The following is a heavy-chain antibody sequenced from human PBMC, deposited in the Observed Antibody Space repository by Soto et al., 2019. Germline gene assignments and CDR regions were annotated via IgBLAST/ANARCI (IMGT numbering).Heavy chain of an antibody. CDR2: ISWDGGST. J-gene: IGHJ6*02. CDR1: GFTFDDYT. Sequence: GGSLRLSCAASGFTFDDYTMHWVRQAPGKGLEWVSLISWDGGSTYYADSVKGRFTITRDNSKNSLYLQMNSLRTEDTALYYCAKDKDHYGMDVWGQGTTVTVSS. V-gene: IGHV3-43*01. CDR3: AKDKDHYGMDV.